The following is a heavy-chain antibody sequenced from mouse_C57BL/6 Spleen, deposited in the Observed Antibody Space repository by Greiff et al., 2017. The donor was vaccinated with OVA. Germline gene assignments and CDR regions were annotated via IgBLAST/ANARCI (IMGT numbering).Heavy chain of an antibody. Sequence: QVQLQQPGAELVKPGASVKLSCKASGYTFTSYWMHWVKQRPGQGLEWIGDINPSNGGTNYNEQFKSKATLTVDKSSSTAYMQLSILTSEDSAVYYCARGRYYESSRYFDVWGTGTTVTVST. CDR1: GYTFTSYW. CDR3: ARGRYYESSRYFDV. V-gene: IGHV1-53*01. D-gene: IGHD1-1*01. CDR2: INPSNGGT. J-gene: IGHJ1*03.